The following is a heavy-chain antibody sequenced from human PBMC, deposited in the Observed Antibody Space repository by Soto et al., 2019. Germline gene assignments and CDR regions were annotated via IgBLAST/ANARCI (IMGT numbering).Heavy chain of an antibody. CDR1: GCTFTSYD. D-gene: IGHD6-13*01. CDR3: ARRRGSSSRTTPSWFDP. J-gene: IGHJ5*02. V-gene: IGHV1-8*01. Sequence: ASVKVSCKASGCTFTSYDINWVRQATGQGLEWMGWMDPNSGNTGYAQKFQGRVTMTRNTSISTAYMELSSLRSEDTAVYYCARRRGSSSRTTPSWFDPWGQGTLVTV. CDR2: MDPNSGNT.